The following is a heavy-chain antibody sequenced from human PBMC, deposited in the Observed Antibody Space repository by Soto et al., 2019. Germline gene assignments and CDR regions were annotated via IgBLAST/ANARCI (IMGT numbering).Heavy chain of an antibody. CDR2: IIPIFGTA. Sequence: SVKVSCKASVGTFSSYAISWVRQAPGQGLEWIGGIIPIFGTANYAQKFQGRVTITADESTSTAYMELSSLRSEDTAVYYCARSTIFGVVITTGPRSFDIWGQGTMVTVSS. CDR3: ARSTIFGVVITTGPRSFDI. CDR1: VGTFSSYA. J-gene: IGHJ3*02. V-gene: IGHV1-69*13. D-gene: IGHD3-3*01.